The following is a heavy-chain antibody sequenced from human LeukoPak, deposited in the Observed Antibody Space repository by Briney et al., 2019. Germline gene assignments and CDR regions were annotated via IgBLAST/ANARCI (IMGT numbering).Heavy chain of an antibody. CDR1: GFTVRSNY. CDR2: MYSGGST. CDR3: ARDRYCSGGSCYGDAFDL. V-gene: IGHV3-53*01. J-gene: IGHJ3*01. D-gene: IGHD2-15*01. Sequence: PGGSLRLSCTASGFTVRSNYMSWVRQSPRQGLEWVSIMYSGGSTDYADSVKGRFIISRDHSKNTLYLQMNSLRAEDTAVYYCARDRYCSGGSCYGDAFDLWGQGTMVTVSS.